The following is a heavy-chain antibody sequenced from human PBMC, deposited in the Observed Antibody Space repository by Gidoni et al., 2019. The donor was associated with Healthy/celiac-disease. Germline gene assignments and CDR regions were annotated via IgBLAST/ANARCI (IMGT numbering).Heavy chain of an antibody. CDR3: ARGSLEGSPYYLDYDKFDY. D-gene: IGHD3-22*01. CDR2: ISSSGSTI. V-gene: IGHV3-11*01. CDR1: GFTFRDEY. Sequence: QVQLVESGGGLVKPGGSLRLSCAASGFTFRDEYMSWIRQAPGKGLEWVSYISSSGSTIYYADSVKGRFTISRDNAKNSLYLQMNSLRAEDTAVYYCARGSLEGSPYYLDYDKFDYWGQGTLVTVSS. J-gene: IGHJ4*02.